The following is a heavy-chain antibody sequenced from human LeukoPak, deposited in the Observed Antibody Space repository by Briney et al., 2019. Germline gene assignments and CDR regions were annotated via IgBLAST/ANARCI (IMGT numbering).Heavy chain of an antibody. CDR3: ARGRVAVAGLSYYFDY. J-gene: IGHJ4*02. D-gene: IGHD6-19*01. Sequence: PSETLSLTCAVYSGSSSGYFWSWIRHPPGKGLEWIGEINHSGSTNYNPSLKSRVTISVDTSKNQFSLKVSSVTAADTAVYYCARGRVAVAGLSYYFDYWGQGTLVTVSS. V-gene: IGHV4-34*01. CDR2: INHSGST. CDR1: SGSSSGYF.